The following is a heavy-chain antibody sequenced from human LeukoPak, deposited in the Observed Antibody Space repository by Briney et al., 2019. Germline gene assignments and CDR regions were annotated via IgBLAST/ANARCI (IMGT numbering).Heavy chain of an antibody. Sequence: ASVKVSCKASGYTFTGYYMHWVRQAPGQGLEWMGWINPNSGGTNYAQKFQGRVTMTRDTSISTAYMELSRLRSDDTAVYYCARIPFNYEVSWFDPWGQGTLVTVSS. D-gene: IGHD4-11*01. CDR3: ARIPFNYEVSWFDP. CDR2: INPNSGGT. V-gene: IGHV1-2*02. CDR1: GYTFTGYY. J-gene: IGHJ5*02.